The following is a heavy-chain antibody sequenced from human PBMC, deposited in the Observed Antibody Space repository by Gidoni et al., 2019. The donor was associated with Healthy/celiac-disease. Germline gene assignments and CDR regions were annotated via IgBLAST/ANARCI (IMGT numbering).Heavy chain of an antibody. Sequence: EVQLVESGGGLVQPGGSLRLSCSASGFTFSSYAMHWVRQAPGKGLEYVSAISSNGGSTYYADSVKGRFTISRDNSKNTLYLQMSSLRAEDTAVYYCVNGPYDSSGYYFADAFDIWGQGTMVTVSS. V-gene: IGHV3-64D*06. CDR1: GFTFSSYA. CDR3: VNGPYDSSGYYFADAFDI. J-gene: IGHJ3*02. D-gene: IGHD3-22*01. CDR2: ISSNGGST.